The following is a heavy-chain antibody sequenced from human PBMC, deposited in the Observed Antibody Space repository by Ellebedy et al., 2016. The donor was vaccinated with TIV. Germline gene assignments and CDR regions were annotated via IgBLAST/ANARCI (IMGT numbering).Heavy chain of an antibody. D-gene: IGHD6-19*01. CDR2: ISSSGTYI. J-gene: IGHJ4*02. Sequence: GGSLRLSXKASGFLFSDCSTNWIRQAPGKGLEWVASISSSGTYIYYADSLEGRFTIARDNVKDSVFLQMNDLRVDDSGVYYCARTTPYNIAVAGPDYWGQGTLVTVTS. CDR3: ARTTPYNIAVAGPDY. V-gene: IGHV3-21*01. CDR1: GFLFSDCS.